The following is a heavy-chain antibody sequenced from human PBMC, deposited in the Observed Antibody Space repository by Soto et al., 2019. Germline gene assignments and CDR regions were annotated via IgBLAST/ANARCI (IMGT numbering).Heavy chain of an antibody. CDR2: ISGSGGST. Sequence: EVQLLESGGGLVQPGGSLRLSCAASGFTSGFTFSNYVMSWVRQAPGQGLEWVSAISGSGGSTYYADSVKGRFTISRDNSKNTLYLQMNSLRAEDTAIYYWANDITSGGTNYYYGMDVWGQGTPVTVSS. CDR1: GFTFSNYV. J-gene: IGHJ6*02. V-gene: IGHV3-23*01. D-gene: IGHD1-20*01. CDR3: ANDITSGGTNYYYGMDV.